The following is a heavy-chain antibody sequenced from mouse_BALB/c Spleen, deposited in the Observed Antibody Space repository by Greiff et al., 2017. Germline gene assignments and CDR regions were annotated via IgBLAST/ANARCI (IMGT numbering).Heavy chain of an antibody. V-gene: IGHV1-87*01. CDR1: GYTFTSYW. J-gene: IGHJ4*01. CDR2: IYPGDGDT. CDR3: ARGAYRYEDAMDY. Sequence: QVQLQQSGAELARPGASVKLSCKASGYTFTSYWMQWVKQRPGQGLEWIGAIYPGDGDTRYTQKFKGKATLTADKSSSTAYMQLSSLASEDSAVYYCARGAYRYEDAMDYWGQGTSVTVSS. D-gene: IGHD2-14*01.